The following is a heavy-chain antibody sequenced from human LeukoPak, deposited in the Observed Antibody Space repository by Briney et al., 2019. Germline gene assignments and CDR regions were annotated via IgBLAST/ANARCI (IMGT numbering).Heavy chain of an antibody. CDR3: AKARAGVVAAAFNY. Sequence: GGSLRLSCAASGFTFSSYAMSWVRQAPGKGLEWVSAISGSGGSTYYADSVKGRLTISRDNSTNTVFLQMNSLRAEDTAVYYCAKARAGVVAAAFNYWGQGTLVTVSS. CDR2: ISGSGGST. J-gene: IGHJ4*02. V-gene: IGHV3-23*01. CDR1: GFTFSSYA. D-gene: IGHD6-13*01.